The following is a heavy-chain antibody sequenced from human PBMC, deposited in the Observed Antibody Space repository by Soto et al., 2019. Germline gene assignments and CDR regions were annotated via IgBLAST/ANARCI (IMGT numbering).Heavy chain of an antibody. Sequence: ASVKVSCKASGYTFTNYYIHWVRQAPGQGLESMGIINPNGGSTAYAQSFQGRVTLTRDTSTTTVYMELTSLRSDDTAVYYCVRDGDLTVEATAYGGLAYWGQGTMVTVSS. J-gene: IGHJ4*02. V-gene: IGHV1-46*03. CDR2: INPNGGST. CDR3: VRDGDLTVEATAYGGLAY. CDR1: GYTFTNYY. D-gene: IGHD1-26*01.